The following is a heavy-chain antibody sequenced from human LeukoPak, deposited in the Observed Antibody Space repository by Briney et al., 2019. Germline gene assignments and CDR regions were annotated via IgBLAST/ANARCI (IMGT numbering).Heavy chain of an antibody. J-gene: IGHJ4*02. CDR2: MNPNSGNT. D-gene: IGHD3-22*01. V-gene: IGHV1-8*01. CDR1: GYTFTSYD. Sequence: ASVKVSCKASGYTFTSYDTNWVRQATGQGLEWMGWMNPNSGNTGYAQKFQGRVTMTRNTSISTAYMELSSLRSEDTAVYYCARAAPDYYDIHYWGQGTLVTVSS. CDR3: ARAAPDYYDIHY.